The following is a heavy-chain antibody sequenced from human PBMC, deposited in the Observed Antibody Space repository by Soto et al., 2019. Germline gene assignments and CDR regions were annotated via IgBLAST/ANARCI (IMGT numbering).Heavy chain of an antibody. D-gene: IGHD5-12*01. CDR2: IYYSGST. J-gene: IGHJ4*02. CDR3: ARVFTRGYSGYDYVDY. Sequence: SETLSLTCTVSGGSISSSSYYWGWIRQPPGKGLEWIGSIYYSGSTYYNPSLKSRVTISVDTSKNQFSLKLSSVTAADTAVYYCARVFTRGYSGYDYVDYWGQGTLVTVSS. CDR1: GGSISSSSYY. V-gene: IGHV4-39*07.